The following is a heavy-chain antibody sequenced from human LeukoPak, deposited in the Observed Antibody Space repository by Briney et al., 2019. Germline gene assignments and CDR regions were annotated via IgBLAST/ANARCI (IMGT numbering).Heavy chain of an antibody. CDR1: GGSISSYY. D-gene: IGHD4-17*01. CDR3: ARTTVTTPYYYYGMDV. V-gene: IGHV4-59*08. J-gene: IGHJ6*02. Sequence: SETLSLTCTVSGGSISSYYWSWIRQPPGKGLEWIGYIYYSGSTNYNPSLKSQVTISVDTSKNQFSLKLSSVTAADTAVYYCARTTVTTPYYYYGMDVWGQGTTVTVSS. CDR2: IYYSGST.